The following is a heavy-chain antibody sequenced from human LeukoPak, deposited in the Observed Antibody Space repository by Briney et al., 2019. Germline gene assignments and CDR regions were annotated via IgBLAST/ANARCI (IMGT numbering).Heavy chain of an antibody. J-gene: IGHJ4*02. CDR1: GFTFSSRDW. V-gene: IGHV3-7*03. D-gene: IGHD6-13*01. CDR3: AKDSSSYTHRRCDY. Sequence: GGSLRLSCVASGFTFSSRDWMTWVRQAPGKGLEWVANIKQDGSEKNYVDSVKGRFTISRDNAKNSLYLQMNSLRAEDTALYYCAKDSSSYTHRRCDYWGQGTLVTVSS. CDR2: IKQDGSEK.